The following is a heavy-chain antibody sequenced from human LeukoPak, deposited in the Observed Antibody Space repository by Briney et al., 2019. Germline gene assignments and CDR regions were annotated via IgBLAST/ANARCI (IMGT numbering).Heavy chain of an antibody. CDR3: AKDRAYYDFWSGYYTGPTFDY. D-gene: IGHD3-3*01. CDR1: GFTFSSYA. J-gene: IGHJ4*02. CDR2: ISGSGGGT. V-gene: IGHV3-23*01. Sequence: GGSLRLSCAASGFTFSSYAMSRVRQAPGKGLEWVSAISGSGGGTYYADSVKGRFTISRDNSKNTLYLQMNSLRAEDTAVYYCAKDRAYYDFWSGYYTGPTFDYWGQGTLVTVSS.